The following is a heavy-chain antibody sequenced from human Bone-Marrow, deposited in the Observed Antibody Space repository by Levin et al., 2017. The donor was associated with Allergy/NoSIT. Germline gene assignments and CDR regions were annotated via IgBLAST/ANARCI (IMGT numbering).Heavy chain of an antibody. V-gene: IGHV3-53*05. CDR2: IYGGNST. CDR1: DFTVRTNY. D-gene: IGHD2-15*01. Sequence: GESLKISCAASDFTVRTNYVSWVRQASGKGLEWVSVIYGGNSTYYADSVKGRFTISRDNSKNTLYLQMNSLRGEDTAVYYCAREKVTMVVEIIESYFDYWGQGTLVTVSS. J-gene: IGHJ4*02. CDR3: AREKVTMVVEIIESYFDY.